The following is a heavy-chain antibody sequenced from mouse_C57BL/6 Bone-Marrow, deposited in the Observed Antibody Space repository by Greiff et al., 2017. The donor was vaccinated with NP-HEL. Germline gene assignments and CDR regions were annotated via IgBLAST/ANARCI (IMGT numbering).Heavy chain of an antibody. CDR2: INPNYGTT. CDR1: FYSFTYYN. Sequence: PFSSFNISFNSSFYSFTYYNINFFYHSNGKSLEWIGVINPNYGTTSYNQKFKGKATLTVDQSSSTAYMQLNSLTSEDSAVYYCARYSSGYPFAYWGQGTLVTVSA. V-gene: IGHV1-39*01. J-gene: IGHJ3*01. D-gene: IGHD3-2*02. CDR3: ARYSSGYPFAY.